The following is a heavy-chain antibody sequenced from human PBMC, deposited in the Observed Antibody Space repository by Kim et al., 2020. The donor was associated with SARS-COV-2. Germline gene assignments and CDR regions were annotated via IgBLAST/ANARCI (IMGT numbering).Heavy chain of an antibody. V-gene: IGHV3-30*18. D-gene: IGHD3-9*01. CDR1: GFTFSSYG. CDR2: ISYDGSNK. CDR3: AKDTYYDILTGYYWAHGFDY. Sequence: GGSLRLSCAASGFTFSSYGMHWVRQAPGKGLEWVAVISYDGSNKYYADSVKGRFTISRDNSKNTLYLQMNSLRAEDTAVYYCAKDTYYDILTGYYWAHGFDYWGQGTLVTVSS. J-gene: IGHJ4*02.